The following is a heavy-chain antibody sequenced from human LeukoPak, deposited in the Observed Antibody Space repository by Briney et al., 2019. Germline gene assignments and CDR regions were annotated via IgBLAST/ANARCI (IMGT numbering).Heavy chain of an antibody. V-gene: IGHV1-69*05. Sequence: ASGKVSCKASGDSFGTYGITWVRQAPGEGLEWMGGFNPIFGSAQYAQKFQGRVTITMDVSARTVYMELSSLRSEDTTIYYCARDFGSGVFDPWGQETLVTVSS. D-gene: IGHD3-10*01. CDR1: GDSFGTYG. J-gene: IGHJ5*02. CDR3: ARDFGSGVFDP. CDR2: FNPIFGSA.